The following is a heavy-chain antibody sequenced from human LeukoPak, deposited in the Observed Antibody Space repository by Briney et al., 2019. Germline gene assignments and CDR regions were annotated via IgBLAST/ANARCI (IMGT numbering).Heavy chain of an antibody. J-gene: IGHJ4*02. CDR2: IYYSGGT. Sequence: PSETLSLTCTVSGGSVSSSSYYWGWIRQPPGKGLEWTGTIYYSGGTYYNPSLKSRVTISVDTSKNQFSLKLSSVTAADTAVYYCAKERQTGDYFTSDFWGQGTLVTVSS. CDR1: GGSVSSSSYY. V-gene: IGHV4-39*02. CDR3: AKERQTGDYFTSDF. D-gene: IGHD4-17*01.